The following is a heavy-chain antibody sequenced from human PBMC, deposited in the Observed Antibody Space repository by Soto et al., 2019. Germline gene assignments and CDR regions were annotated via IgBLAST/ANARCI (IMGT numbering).Heavy chain of an antibody. CDR2: INPNSGGT. V-gene: IGHV1-2*04. J-gene: IGHJ4*02. CDR3: ARGGRGYSYGYGQFDY. D-gene: IGHD5-18*01. CDR1: GYTFTGYY. Sequence: ASVKVSCKASGYTFTGYYMHWVRQAPGQGLEWMGWINPNSGGTNYAQKFQGWVTMTRDTSISTAYMELSRLRSDDTAVYYCARGGRGYSYGYGQFDYWGQGTLVTVSS.